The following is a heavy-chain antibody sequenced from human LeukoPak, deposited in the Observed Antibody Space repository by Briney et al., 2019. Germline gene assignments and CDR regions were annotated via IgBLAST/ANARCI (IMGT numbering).Heavy chain of an antibody. CDR2: IWHTGST. J-gene: IGHJ4*02. Sequence: SETLSLTCTVSGYSINSGYHWGWIRQPPGKGLEWIGSIWHTGSTYYNPSVKSRITISVDTSKNQFSLKLSSVTAADTAVYYCAGLFSGYDPFDYWGQGTLVTVSS. D-gene: IGHD5-12*01. CDR3: AGLFSGYDPFDY. CDR1: GYSINSGYH. V-gene: IGHV4-38-2*02.